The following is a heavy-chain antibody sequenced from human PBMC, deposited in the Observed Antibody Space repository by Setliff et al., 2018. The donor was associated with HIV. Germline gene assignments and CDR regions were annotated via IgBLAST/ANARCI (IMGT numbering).Heavy chain of an antibody. V-gene: IGHV4-34*01. CDR1: GSSISSTFF. D-gene: IGHD3-10*01. CDR3: ARGRRITMIRGIIPFTY. CDR2: VNHSGST. Sequence: SETLSLTCAVSGSSISSTFFWSWIRQPPGKGLEWIGEVNHSGSTNYNPSLKSRVTISVDTSKNQFSLKLSSVTAADTAVYYCARGRRITMIRGIIPFTYWGQGTLVTVSS. J-gene: IGHJ4*02.